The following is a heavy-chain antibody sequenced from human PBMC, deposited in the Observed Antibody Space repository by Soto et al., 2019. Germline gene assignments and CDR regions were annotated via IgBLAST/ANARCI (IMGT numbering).Heavy chain of an antibody. V-gene: IGHV3-7*01. CDR3: ARDHDNYGDKRDY. CDR2: INQDGSEK. D-gene: IGHD4-17*01. J-gene: IGHJ4*02. CDR1: GFTFSRYW. Sequence: EVQVVESGGGLVQPGGSLRLSCAGSGFTFSRYWMTWVRQAPGKGLEWVANINQDGSEKYYLDSVKGRFTISRDNAKNSVSLQLNSLIVEDTALYHCARDHDNYGDKRDYWGQGTRVTVSS.